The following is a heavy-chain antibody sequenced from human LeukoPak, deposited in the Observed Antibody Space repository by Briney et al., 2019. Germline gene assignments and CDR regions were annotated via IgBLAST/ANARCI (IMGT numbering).Heavy chain of an antibody. CDR3: AKDRYGDYSFDS. V-gene: IGHV3-23*01. D-gene: IGHD4-17*01. CDR2: ISGSGGST. Sequence: GGSLRLSCAASGFTFITYAMSWVRQAPGKGLEWVSAISGSGGSTYYADSVKGRFTISRDNSKNTLYLQMNSLRAEDTAVYYCAKDRYGDYSFDSWGQGTLVTVSS. J-gene: IGHJ4*02. CDR1: GFTFITYA.